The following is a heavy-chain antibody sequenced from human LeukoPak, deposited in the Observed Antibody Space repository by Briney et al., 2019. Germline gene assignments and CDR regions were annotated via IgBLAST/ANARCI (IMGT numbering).Heavy chain of an antibody. CDR1: GGSISSGGYY. Sequence: SETLSLTCTVSGGSISSGGYYWSWIRQHPGKGLEWIGYIYYSGSTYYNPSLKSRVTISVDTSKNQFSLKLSSVTAADTAVYYCARVFGDYYDSSGYYYEAFDIWGQGTMVTVSS. V-gene: IGHV4-61*08. CDR2: IYYSGST. J-gene: IGHJ3*02. D-gene: IGHD3-22*01. CDR3: ARVFGDYYDSSGYYYEAFDI.